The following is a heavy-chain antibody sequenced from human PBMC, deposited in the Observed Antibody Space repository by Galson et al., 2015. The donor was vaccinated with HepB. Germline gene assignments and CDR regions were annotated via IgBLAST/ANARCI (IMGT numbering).Heavy chain of an antibody. CDR1: GFTFSTSG. J-gene: IGHJ3*02. CDR3: AKRLGESAATGGIFEI. V-gene: IGHV3-30*02. Sequence: SLRLSCAASGFTFSTSGMHWVRQAPGTGLEWVAFIPYDGSSKYYADSVRGRFTISRDNSKNTLFLQMNSLRTEDTAVYYCAKRLGESAATGGIFEIWGQGTMVTVFS. D-gene: IGHD7-27*01. CDR2: IPYDGSSK.